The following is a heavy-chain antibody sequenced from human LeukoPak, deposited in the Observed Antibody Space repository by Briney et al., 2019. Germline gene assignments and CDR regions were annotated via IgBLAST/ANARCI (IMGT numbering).Heavy chain of an antibody. V-gene: IGHV3-11*04. CDR1: GFTFSDYY. D-gene: IGHD2-8*01. CDR2: ISSSGSTI. CDR3: ARVGGVGVLMVYALDY. Sequence: GGSLRLSCAASGFTFSDYYMSWIRQAPGKGLEWVSYISSSGSTIYYADSVKGRFTISRDNAKNSLYLQMNSLRAEDTAVYYCARVGGVGVLMVYALDYWGQGTLVTVSS. J-gene: IGHJ4*02.